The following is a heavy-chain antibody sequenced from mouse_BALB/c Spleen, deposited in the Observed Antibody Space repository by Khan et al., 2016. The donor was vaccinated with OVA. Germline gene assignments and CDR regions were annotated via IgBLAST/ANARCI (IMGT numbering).Heavy chain of an antibody. Sequence: EVELVESGGDLVKPGGSLRLSCAASGFTFSTFGMSWVRQTPDKRLEWVATISSGGSYTYYPDSVKGRFTISRDTAKNTLYLHMRSLKSEDTAIYYCTRHNYGWFAYWGQVTLVTVSA. D-gene: IGHD1-1*01. CDR2: ISSGGSYT. J-gene: IGHJ3*01. CDR1: GFTFSTFG. CDR3: TRHNYGWFAY. V-gene: IGHV5-6*01.